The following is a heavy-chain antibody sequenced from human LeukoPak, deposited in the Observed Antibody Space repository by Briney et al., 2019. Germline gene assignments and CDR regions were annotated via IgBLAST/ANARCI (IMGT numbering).Heavy chain of an antibody. CDR3: ARAPDRSLYSNYVLWY. CDR1: GFTFSNYG. J-gene: IGHJ4*02. V-gene: IGHV3-30*02. Sequence: GGSLRLSCAASGFTFSNYGMHWVRQAPGKGLEWVTFIRYDGSTKFYADPVKGRFTISRDNSKNMLYLQMNGLRAEDTAVYYCARAPDRSLYSNYVLWYWGQGTLVTVSS. CDR2: IRYDGSTK. D-gene: IGHD4-11*01.